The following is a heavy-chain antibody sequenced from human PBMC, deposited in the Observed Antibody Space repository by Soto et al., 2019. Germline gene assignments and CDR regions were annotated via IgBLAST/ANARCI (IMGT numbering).Heavy chain of an antibody. CDR2: ISDSGVT. CDR3: AGGAGDFSGPDSFDI. CDR1: GDSIIRSF. D-gene: IGHD3-10*01. Sequence: QVQLQESGPRLVKSSETLSLVCSVSGDSIIRSFWGWIRQSPGKGLQYIGYISDSGVTDYDPSLKSLVTISVDTSKNPFSLTLTSVTAADTAVYYCAGGAGDFSGPDSFDIWGQGTMVTVSS. V-gene: IGHV4-59*01. J-gene: IGHJ3*02.